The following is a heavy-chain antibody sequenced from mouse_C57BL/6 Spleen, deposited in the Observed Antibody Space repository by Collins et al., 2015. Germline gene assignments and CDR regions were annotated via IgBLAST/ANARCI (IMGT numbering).Heavy chain of an antibody. D-gene: IGHD1-1*01. CDR2: IDPEDGET. CDR1: GFNIKDYY. V-gene: IGHV14-2*01. Sequence: KLSCTASGFNIKDYYMHWVKQRTEQGLEWIGRIDPEDGETQYAPKFQGKATITADTSSNTAYLQLSSLTSEDTAVYYCTRGYYEYAMDYWGQGTSVTVSS. J-gene: IGHJ4*01. CDR3: TRGYYEYAMDY.